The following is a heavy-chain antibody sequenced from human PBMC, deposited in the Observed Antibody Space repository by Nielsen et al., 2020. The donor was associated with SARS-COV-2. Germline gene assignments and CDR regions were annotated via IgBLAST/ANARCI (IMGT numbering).Heavy chain of an antibody. CDR3: ARDMRSRRCLECRWLDP. CDR1: GYTFTGYF. J-gene: IGHJ5*02. D-gene: IGHD3-3*01. CDR2: INPTSGDT. V-gene: IGHV1-2*06. Sequence: ASVKVSCKASGYTFTGYFIHWVRQAPGQGLEWMGRINPTSGDTTYEQTFQGRVTMTRDTSMSTAYMELSRLRSDDTAMYYCARDMRSRRCLECRWLDPWGHGTLVTVSS.